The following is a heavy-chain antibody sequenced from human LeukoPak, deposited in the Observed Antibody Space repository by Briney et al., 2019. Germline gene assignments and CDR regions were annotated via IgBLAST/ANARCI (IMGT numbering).Heavy chain of an antibody. CDR3: AKEDSVAASFDY. D-gene: IGHD2-15*01. J-gene: IGHJ4*02. V-gene: IGHV3-30*18. CDR2: ISYDGSNK. CDR1: GFTFSSYG. Sequence: GGSLRLSCAASGFTFSSYGMHWVRQAPGKGLEWVAVISYDGSNKYYADSVKGRFTISRDNSKNTLYLQMNSLRAEDTAVYYCAKEDSVAASFDYWGQGTLVTVSS.